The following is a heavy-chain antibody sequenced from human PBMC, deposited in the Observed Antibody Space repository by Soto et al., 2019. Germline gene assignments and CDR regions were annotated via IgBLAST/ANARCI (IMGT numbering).Heavy chain of an antibody. J-gene: IGHJ4*02. CDR1: GFTFSTYA. Sequence: EVQLLDSGGGLVQPGGSLRLSCAASGFTFSTYAMGWVPQAPGKGLEWVSTFTGGGRTFYAAFVKGRFTISRDNSKNTLYLQMNSLRADDTAVYYCAKGNQGSDWGQGTLVTVSS. V-gene: IGHV3-23*01. CDR3: AKGNQGSD. CDR2: FTGGGRT.